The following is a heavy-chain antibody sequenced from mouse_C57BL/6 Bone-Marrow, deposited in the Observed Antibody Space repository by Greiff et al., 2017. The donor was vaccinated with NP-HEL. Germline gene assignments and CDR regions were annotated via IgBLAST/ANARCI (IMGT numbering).Heavy chain of an antibody. J-gene: IGHJ1*03. CDR2: IYPGSGNT. V-gene: IGHV1-76*01. D-gene: IGHD1-1*01. CDR1: GYTFTDYY. CDR3: ARSYYYGSSLDWYFDV. Sequence: QVQLQQSGAELVRPGASVKLSCKASGYTFTDYYINWVKQRPGQGLEWIARIYPGSGNTYYNEKFKGKATLTAEKSSSTAYMQLSSLTSEDSAVYFCARSYYYGSSLDWYFDVWGTGTTVTVSS.